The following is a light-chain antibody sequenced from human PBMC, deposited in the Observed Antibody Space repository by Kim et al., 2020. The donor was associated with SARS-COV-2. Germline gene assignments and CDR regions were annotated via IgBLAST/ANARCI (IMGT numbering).Light chain of an antibody. CDR3: QVWDSSSDHRV. V-gene: IGLV3-21*04. J-gene: IGLJ3*02. CDR1: NIGSKS. Sequence: SYELTQPPSVSVAPGKTARITCGGNNIGSKSVHWYQQKPGQAPVVVIYYDSDRPSGVPERFSGSNSGDTATLTISRVEAGDEAGSYCQVWDSSSDHRVFG. CDR2: YDS.